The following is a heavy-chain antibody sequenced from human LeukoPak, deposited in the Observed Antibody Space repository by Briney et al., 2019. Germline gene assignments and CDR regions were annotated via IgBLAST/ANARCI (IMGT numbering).Heavy chain of an antibody. CDR1: GFNFSSYW. V-gene: IGHV3-20*04. J-gene: IGHJ4*02. Sequence: GGSLRLPCAASGFNFSSYWMSWVRPASGKGLEWVSGINWNGGSTGYADSVKGRFTISRDNAKNSLYLQMNSLRAEDTALDYCARDRPFLDYGGQGTLVTVSS. CDR2: INWNGGST. CDR3: ARDRPFLDY.